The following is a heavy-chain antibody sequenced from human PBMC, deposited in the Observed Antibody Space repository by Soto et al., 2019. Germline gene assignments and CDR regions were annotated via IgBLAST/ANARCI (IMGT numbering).Heavy chain of an antibody. D-gene: IGHD5-18*01. V-gene: IGHV4-59*01. Sequence: SETLSLTCTVSGGSISSYYWSWIRQPPGKGLEWIGYIYYSGSTNYNPSLKSRVTISVDTSKNQFSLKLSSVTAADTAVYYCARNCGYSYAYYYYMDVWGKGTTVTVSS. CDR2: IYYSGST. CDR1: GGSISSYY. J-gene: IGHJ6*03. CDR3: ARNCGYSYAYYYYMDV.